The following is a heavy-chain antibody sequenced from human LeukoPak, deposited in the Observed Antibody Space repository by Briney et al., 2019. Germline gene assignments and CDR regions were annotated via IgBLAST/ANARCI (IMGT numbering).Heavy chain of an antibody. J-gene: IGHJ4*02. V-gene: IGHV3-74*01. D-gene: IGHD3-10*01. CDR1: GFTFSDYW. CDR3: SRALSNTVRGVGDY. Sequence: GGSLRLSCAASGFTFSDYWMNWVRQVPGKGLMWVSRMSSDGSSTNYADSVKGRLTISRDNAKNTLYLQMNSLRVEDTAVYYCSRALSNTVRGVGDYWGQGTLVTVSS. CDR2: MSSDGSST.